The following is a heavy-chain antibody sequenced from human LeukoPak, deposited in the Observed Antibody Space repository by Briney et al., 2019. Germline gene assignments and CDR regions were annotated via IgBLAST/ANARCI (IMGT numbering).Heavy chain of an antibody. Sequence: PGGSLRLSCPASGFPFSIYGMHWVRQAPGQGLEWVAAIWYHGRKEHYADSVKGRVSISRDNSKNTVYLQMNSLRDQDTAVYYCARDDCSSTSCLGAWGQGTLVIVSS. CDR3: ARDDCSSTSCLGA. V-gene: IGHV3-33*01. CDR1: GFPFSIYG. CDR2: IWYHGRKE. D-gene: IGHD2-2*01. J-gene: IGHJ5*02.